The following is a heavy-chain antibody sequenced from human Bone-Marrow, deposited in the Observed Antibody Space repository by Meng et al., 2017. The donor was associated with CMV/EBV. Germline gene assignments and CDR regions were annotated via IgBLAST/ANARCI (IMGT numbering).Heavy chain of an antibody. CDR2: ICRSGST. V-gene: IGHV4-4*02. J-gene: IGHJ4*02. CDR3: ARAPRYCSSTSCYTTARGYGGHYFDY. Sequence: WVRQPPGKGLGWIGEICRSGSTNYSPSVKSRVTISVDKSTNQFSLKLSSVTAADTAVYYCARAPRYCSSTSCYTTARGYGGHYFDYWGQGTLVTVSS. D-gene: IGHD2-2*02.